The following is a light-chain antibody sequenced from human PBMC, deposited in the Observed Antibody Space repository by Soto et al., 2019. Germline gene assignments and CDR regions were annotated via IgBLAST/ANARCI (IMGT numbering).Light chain of an antibody. Sequence: EIVMTQSPASLSVSPGDGATLSCRASQTVASNLAWYRQKPGQGPRLLIHGASTRAAGVPARFSGSGSGTDFTLTISSLQSEDFAVYYCQQYHNWPPQYTFGQGTKLQI. V-gene: IGKV3-15*01. CDR3: QQYHNWPPQYT. CDR2: GAS. CDR1: QTVASN. J-gene: IGKJ2*01.